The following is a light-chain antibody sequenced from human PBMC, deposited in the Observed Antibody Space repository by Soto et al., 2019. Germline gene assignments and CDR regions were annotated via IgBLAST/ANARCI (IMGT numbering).Light chain of an antibody. J-gene: IGKJ3*01. CDR3: HQYNSWPRGT. CDR2: GAS. Sequence: DIQMTQSPSSLSASVGDRVTITCRASQDISNYLTWYQQKPGKVPKLLIYGASTLQPGVPSRFSGGGSGTDFTLTISSLQSEDSAVYYCHQYNSWPRGTFGPGTKVEIK. CDR1: QDISNY. V-gene: IGKV1-27*01.